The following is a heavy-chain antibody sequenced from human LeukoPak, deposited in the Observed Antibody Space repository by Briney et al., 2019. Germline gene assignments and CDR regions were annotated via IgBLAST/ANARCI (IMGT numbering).Heavy chain of an antibody. CDR3: ARMRGDFWSGYYTYTFDY. J-gene: IGHJ4*02. CDR1: GGSIGSSSYY. V-gene: IGHV4-61*05. Sequence: SETLSLTCTVSGGSIGSSSYYWSWIRQPPGKGLEWIGYIYYSGSTNYNPSLKSRVTISVDTSKNQFSLKLSSVTAADTAVYYCARMRGDFWSGYYTYTFDYWGQGTLVTVSS. CDR2: IYYSGST. D-gene: IGHD3-3*01.